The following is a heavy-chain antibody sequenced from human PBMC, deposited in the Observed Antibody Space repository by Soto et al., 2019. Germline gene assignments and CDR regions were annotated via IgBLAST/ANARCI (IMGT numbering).Heavy chain of an antibody. J-gene: IGHJ4*02. D-gene: IGHD6-13*01. CDR1: GFTFSSYG. V-gene: IGHV3-33*01. CDR2: IWNDGSYK. CDR3: ARDLSSSCWFAY. Sequence: QVQLVESGGGVVQPGRSLRLSCVASGFTFSSYGMHWVRQAPGKGLEWVALIWNDGSYKYFADSVKGRFTISRDNSKNTLYMQMHSLRAEDTAVYYCARDLSSSCWFAYWGQGTLVTVSS.